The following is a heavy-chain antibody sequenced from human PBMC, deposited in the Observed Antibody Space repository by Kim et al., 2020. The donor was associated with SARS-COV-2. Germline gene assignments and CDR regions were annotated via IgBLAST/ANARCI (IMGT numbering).Heavy chain of an antibody. CDR3: ARQWARGYSYPEY. CDR1: GGSISSSSYY. D-gene: IGHD5-18*01. CDR2: IYYSGST. J-gene: IGHJ4*02. Sequence: SETLSLTCTVSGGSISSSSYYWGWIRQPPGKGLEWIGSIYYSGSTYYNPSLKSRVTISVDTSKNQFSLKLSSVTAADTAVYYCARQWARGYSYPEYWGQGTLVTVSS. V-gene: IGHV4-39*01.